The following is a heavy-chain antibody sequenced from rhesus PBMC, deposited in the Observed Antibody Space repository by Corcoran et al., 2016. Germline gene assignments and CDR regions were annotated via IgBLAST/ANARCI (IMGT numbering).Heavy chain of an antibody. CDR2: VGGNIGTT. V-gene: IGHV4-65*02. D-gene: IGHD3-3*01. CDR3: ARRYSSSWT. J-gene: IGHJ4*01. CDR1: GDSISSVSW. Sequence: QVQLQESGPGLVRPAETLSLTCGVSGDSISSVSWWPGTRPPPGKGLDWSGNVGGNIGTTYYNPSLKSRATISKDASQNQFSLKLTSVTAADTAVYFCARRYSSSWTWGQGVLVSVSS.